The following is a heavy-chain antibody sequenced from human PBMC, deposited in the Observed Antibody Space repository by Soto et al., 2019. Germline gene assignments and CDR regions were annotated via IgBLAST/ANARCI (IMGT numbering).Heavy chain of an antibody. CDR3: ARDVAAGDH. D-gene: IGHD6-13*01. Sequence: QVQLVQSGAEVKKPGASVKLSCRTSGYTFTHYYIHWVRQAPGQGLEWLAIINPASGSTNYAQDLQGRVTLTMDTSTTTVYMELSGLRAEDTAIFYCARDVAAGDHWGQGTLVTVSS. V-gene: IGHV1-46*04. CDR2: INPASGST. CDR1: GYTFTHYY. J-gene: IGHJ4*02.